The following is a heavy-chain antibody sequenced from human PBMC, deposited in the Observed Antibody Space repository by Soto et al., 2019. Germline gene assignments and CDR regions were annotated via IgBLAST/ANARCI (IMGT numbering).Heavy chain of an antibody. CDR1: GFTFSSYG. J-gene: IGHJ4*02. CDR3: ARDERDSGSLDY. CDR2: IWYDGSNK. D-gene: IGHD3-10*01. Sequence: QVQLVESGGGVVQPGRSLRLSCAASGFTFSSYGMHWVHQAPGKGLEWVAVIWYDGSNKYYGNSVKGRFTISRDNSKNTLYLQMNSLRGEDTAVYYCARDERDSGSLDYWGQGTLVTVSS. V-gene: IGHV3-33*01.